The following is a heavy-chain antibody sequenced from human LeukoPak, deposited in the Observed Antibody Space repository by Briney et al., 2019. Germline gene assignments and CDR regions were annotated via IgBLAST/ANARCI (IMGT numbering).Heavy chain of an antibody. CDR3: ARGIGGTFSHFDY. Sequence: GGSLRLSCAASGFTFSGYGMRWVRQAPGKGLEWGAVIWYDGSNKYYADSVKGRFTISRDNSKNNLYLQMNSLRAEDTAVYYCARGIGGTFSHFDYWGQGILVTVSS. V-gene: IGHV3-33*01. CDR2: IWYDGSNK. CDR1: GFTFSGYG. D-gene: IGHD1-26*01. J-gene: IGHJ4*02.